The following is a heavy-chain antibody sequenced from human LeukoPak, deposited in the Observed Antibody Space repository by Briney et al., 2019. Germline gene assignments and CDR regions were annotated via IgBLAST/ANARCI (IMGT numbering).Heavy chain of an antibody. CDR3: ARFSYSSSDFDY. CDR2: IYYSGSA. D-gene: IGHD6-6*01. CDR1: GGSISIYY. Sequence: SETLSLTCTVSGGSISIYYWSWIRQPPGKGLEWIGYIYYSGSANYNPSLKSRITISVDTSKKQFSLKVSSVTAADTAVYYCARFSYSSSDFDYWGQGTLVTVSS. J-gene: IGHJ4*02. V-gene: IGHV4-59*01.